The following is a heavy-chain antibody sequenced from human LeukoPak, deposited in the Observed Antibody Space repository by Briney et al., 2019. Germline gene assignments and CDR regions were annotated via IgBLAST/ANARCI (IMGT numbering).Heavy chain of an antibody. D-gene: IGHD5-24*01. V-gene: IGHV4-59*01. Sequence: PSETLSLTCTVSGGFISSYYWSWIRQPPGKGLEWIGYIYYSGSTNYNPSLKSRVTISVDTSKNQFSLKLSSVTAADTAVYYCARGRDRYNWDFDYWGQGTLVTVSS. CDR3: ARGRDRYNWDFDY. CDR1: GGFISSYY. CDR2: IYYSGST. J-gene: IGHJ4*02.